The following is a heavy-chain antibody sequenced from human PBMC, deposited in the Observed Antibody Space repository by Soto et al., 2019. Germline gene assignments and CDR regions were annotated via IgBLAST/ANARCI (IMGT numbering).Heavy chain of an antibody. Sequence: GGSLRLSCAASGFTLSNYAVNWVRQAPGKGLEWVSYISSDSRYIYHGDSVKGRFTISRDNARNSVYLQMNSLRDEDTAVYYCARIKLVDFFFINVDVYDMDGWSQGTPVTVSS. D-gene: IGHD2-15*01. V-gene: IGHV3-48*02. J-gene: IGHJ6*02. CDR1: GFTLSNYA. CDR3: ARIKLVDFFFINVDVYDMDG. CDR2: ISSDSRYI.